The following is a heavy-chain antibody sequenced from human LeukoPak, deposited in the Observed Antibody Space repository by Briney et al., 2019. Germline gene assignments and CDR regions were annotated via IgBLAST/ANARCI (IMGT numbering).Heavy chain of an antibody. CDR1: GGSFSGYY. J-gene: IGHJ3*01. D-gene: IGHD3-16*01. CDR2: INHSGST. Sequence: SETLSLTCAVYGGSFSGYYWSWIRQPPGKGLEWIGEINHSGSTNYNPSLKSRVTISVDTSKNQFSLKLSSVTAADTAVYYCARVTGGVVALWGQGTMVTVSS. CDR3: ARVTGGVVAL. V-gene: IGHV4-34*01.